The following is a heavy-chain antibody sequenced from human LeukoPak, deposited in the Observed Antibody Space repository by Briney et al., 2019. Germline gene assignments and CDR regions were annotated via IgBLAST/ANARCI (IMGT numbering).Heavy chain of an antibody. J-gene: IGHJ4*02. Sequence: SETLSLTCAVYGGSFSGYYWSWIRQPPGKGLEWIGEINHSGSTNYNPSLKSRVTISVDTSKNQFSLKLSSVTAADTAVYYCARLWVRGVIPYYFDYWGQGTLVTVSS. CDR3: ARLWVRGVIPYYFDY. CDR1: GGSFSGYY. D-gene: IGHD3-10*01. CDR2: INHSGST. V-gene: IGHV4-34*01.